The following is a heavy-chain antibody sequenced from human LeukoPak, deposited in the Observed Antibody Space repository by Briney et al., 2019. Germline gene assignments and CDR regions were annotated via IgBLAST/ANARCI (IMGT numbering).Heavy chain of an antibody. V-gene: IGHV3-23*01. Sequence: QTGGSLRLSCAASGFTFNSIAMTWVRQAPGKGLEWVSTFSDNTGDTYYADSVKGRFTISRDNSKNTLYLQMNSLRAEDTAVYYCARDKNPGIAADWGQGTLVTVSS. CDR3: ARDKNPGIAAD. CDR2: FSDNTGDT. J-gene: IGHJ4*02. D-gene: IGHD6-13*01. CDR1: GFTFNSIA.